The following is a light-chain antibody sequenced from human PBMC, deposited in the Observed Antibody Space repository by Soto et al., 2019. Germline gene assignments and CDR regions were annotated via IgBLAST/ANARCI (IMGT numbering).Light chain of an antibody. CDR1: QDISKH. J-gene: IGKJ4*01. Sequence: QMTQYPSSLAASGGDRGTITSQASQDISKHLNWFQQKSGRAPKVLIYTASKLGTGVPSRFSGSGSGTDFTLTINRLQPEDIATYYCQQYHYLLSFGGGTKVDIK. V-gene: IGKV1-33*01. CDR2: TAS. CDR3: QQYHYLLS.